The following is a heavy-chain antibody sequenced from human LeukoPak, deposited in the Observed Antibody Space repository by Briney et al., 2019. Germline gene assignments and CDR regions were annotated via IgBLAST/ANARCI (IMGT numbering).Heavy chain of an antibody. Sequence: GGSLRLSCAASGFTFSSYWMTWVRQAPGKGLEWVANIKHNGDELNYVDSVEDRFTISRDNAKNSLYPHMTSLRAEDTAVYYCARELRTFDSWGQGTLVTVSS. CDR3: ARELRTFDS. J-gene: IGHJ4*02. D-gene: IGHD3-16*01. V-gene: IGHV3-7*01. CDR2: IKHNGDEL. CDR1: GFTFSSYW.